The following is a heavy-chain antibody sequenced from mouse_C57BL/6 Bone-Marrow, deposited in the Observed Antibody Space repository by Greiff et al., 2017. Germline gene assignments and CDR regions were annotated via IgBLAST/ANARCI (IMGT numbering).Heavy chain of an antibody. CDR3: AKIYYDPPDY. Sequence: EVQGVESGPVLVKPGASVKMSCKASGYTFTDYYMNWVKQSHGKSLEWIGVINPYNGGTSYNQKFKGKATLTVDKSSSTAYMELNSLTSEDSAVYYCAKIYYDPPDYWGQGTSVTVSS. D-gene: IGHD2-4*01. J-gene: IGHJ4*01. CDR1: GYTFTDYY. CDR2: INPYNGGT. V-gene: IGHV1-19*01.